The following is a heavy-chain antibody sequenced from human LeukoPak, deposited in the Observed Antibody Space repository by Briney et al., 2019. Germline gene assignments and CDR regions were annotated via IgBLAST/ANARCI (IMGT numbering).Heavy chain of an antibody. CDR2: ISSSSSYI. V-gene: IGHV3-21*01. Sequence: GGSLRLSCAASGFTFSSYSMNWVRQAPGKGLEWVSSISSSSSYIYYADSVKGRFTISRDDAKNSLYLQMNSLRAEDTAVYYCARGRSSTSCFDYWGQGTLVTVSS. CDR3: ARGRSSTSCFDY. CDR1: GFTFSSYS. D-gene: IGHD2-2*01. J-gene: IGHJ4*02.